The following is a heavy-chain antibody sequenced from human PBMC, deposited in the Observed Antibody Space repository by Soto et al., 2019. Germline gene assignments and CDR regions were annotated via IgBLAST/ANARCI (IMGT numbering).Heavy chain of an antibody. V-gene: IGHV4-4*02. CDR1: GGFTSTNNW. J-gene: IGHJ4*02. CDR3: ASSPPSSYYGGIATFDY. CDR2: AYHSGST. D-gene: IGHD3-10*01. Sequence: SETLSLTCAVSGGFTSTNNWWSWVRQPPGKGLEWIGDAYHSGSTEYNPSLKSRVSISVDKSKNQISLKLTSATAADTAVYYCASSPPSSYYGGIATFDYWGQGTLVTVSS.